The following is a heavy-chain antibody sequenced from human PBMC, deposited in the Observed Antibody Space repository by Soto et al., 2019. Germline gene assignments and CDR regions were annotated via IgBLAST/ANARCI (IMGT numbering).Heavy chain of an antibody. J-gene: IGHJ4*02. CDR3: AASYGSGYRAFDY. D-gene: IGHD3-10*01. Sequence: SVKVSCKASGDTFSFYTINWVRQAPGLGLEWVGRINPIVSMSNYAQKFQGRVTMTADKSTSTAYMELRSLRSDDTAMYFCAASYGSGYRAFDYWGQGALVTVPQ. CDR2: INPIVSMS. CDR1: GDTFSFYT. V-gene: IGHV1-69*02.